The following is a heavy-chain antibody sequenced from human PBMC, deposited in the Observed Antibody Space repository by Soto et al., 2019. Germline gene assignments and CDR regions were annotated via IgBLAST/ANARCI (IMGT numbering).Heavy chain of an antibody. CDR1: GGSISSGGYY. CDR3: ARAYAGTHEA. J-gene: IGHJ4*02. D-gene: IGHD1-1*01. CDR2: IYSSGST. V-gene: IGHV4-31*03. Sequence: QVQLQESGPGLVKPSQTLSLTCTVSGGSISSGGYYWSWIRQHPGKGLEWIGYIYSSGSTYYNPSLTRRVTTSVETSKNQFSMTLSSVTAADTAVYYCARAYAGTHEAWGQGTLVTVSS.